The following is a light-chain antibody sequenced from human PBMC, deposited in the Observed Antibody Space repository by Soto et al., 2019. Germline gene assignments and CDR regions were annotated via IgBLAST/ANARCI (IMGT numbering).Light chain of an antibody. J-gene: IGLJ2*01. Sequence: QSVLTQPASVSGSPGQSITISCTGTSSDVGGYNYVSWYQQRPGNAAKLMIFDVSDRPSGVSNRFSGSKSGNTASLTISGLQAEDEADYYCSSYTRSSTIILFGGGTKLTVL. CDR1: SSDVGGYNY. CDR2: DVS. CDR3: SSYTRSSTIIL. V-gene: IGLV2-14*01.